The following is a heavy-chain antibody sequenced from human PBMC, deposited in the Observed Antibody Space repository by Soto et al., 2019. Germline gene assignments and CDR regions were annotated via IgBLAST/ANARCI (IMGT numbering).Heavy chain of an antibody. V-gene: IGHV4-34*01. Sequence: SETLSLTCAVYGGSFSGYYWSWIRQPPGKGLEWIGEINHSGSTNYNPSLKSRVTISVDTSKNQFSLKLSSVTAADTAVYYCARGLKRVYYYYSYGMDVWGQGTTVTAP. D-gene: IGHD6-6*01. J-gene: IGHJ6*02. CDR3: ARGLKRVYYYYSYGMDV. CDR1: GGSFSGYY. CDR2: INHSGST.